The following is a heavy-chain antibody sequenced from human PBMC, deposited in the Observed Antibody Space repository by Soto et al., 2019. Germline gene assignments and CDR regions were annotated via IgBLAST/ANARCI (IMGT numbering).Heavy chain of an antibody. V-gene: IGHV3-66*01. D-gene: IGHD3-10*01. Sequence: EVQLVESGGGLVQPGGSLRLSCAASGFTVSSNYMSWVRQAPGKGLEWVLVIYSGGSTYYADSVKGRFTISRDNSKNTLYLQMNSLRAEDTAVYYCARDNYYGSGQFDYWGQGTLVTVSS. J-gene: IGHJ4*02. CDR1: GFTVSSNY. CDR3: ARDNYYGSGQFDY. CDR2: IYSGGST.